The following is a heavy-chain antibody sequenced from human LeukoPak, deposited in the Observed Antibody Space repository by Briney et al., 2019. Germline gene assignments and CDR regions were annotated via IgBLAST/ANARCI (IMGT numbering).Heavy chain of an antibody. CDR3: AREEVTVVRGVIKEDYYYGMDV. V-gene: IGHV3-48*01. Sequence: PGGSLRLSCAASGFTFSSYSMNWVRQAPGKGLEWVSYISSSSSTIYYADSVKGRFTISRDNAKNSLYLQMNSLRAEDTAVYYCAREEVTVVRGVIKEDYYYGMDVWGQGTTVTVSS. CDR1: GFTFSSYS. CDR2: ISSSSSTI. D-gene: IGHD3-10*01. J-gene: IGHJ6*02.